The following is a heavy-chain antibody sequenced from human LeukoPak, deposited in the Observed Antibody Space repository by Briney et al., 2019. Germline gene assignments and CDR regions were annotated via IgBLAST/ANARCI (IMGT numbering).Heavy chain of an antibody. V-gene: IGHV3-66*01. D-gene: IGHD4-23*01. Sequence: GGSLRLSCAASGFTVSTNYMSWVRQAPGKGLEWVSVIYSGGSTYYADSVKGRFTISRDNSKNTLYLQMNSLRAEDTAVYYCAKDRITVAGLYYFDYWGQGTLVTVSS. CDR2: IYSGGST. CDR1: GFTVSTNY. J-gene: IGHJ4*02. CDR3: AKDRITVAGLYYFDY.